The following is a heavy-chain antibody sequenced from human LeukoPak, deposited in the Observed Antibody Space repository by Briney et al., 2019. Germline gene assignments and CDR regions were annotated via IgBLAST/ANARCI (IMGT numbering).Heavy chain of an antibody. J-gene: IGHJ5*02. CDR3: ARTRMVRGTNWFDP. V-gene: IGHV4-34*01. CDR2: INHSGST. Sequence: SETLSLTCAVYGGSFSGYYWSWIRQPPGKGLEWIGEINHSGSTNYNPSLKSRVTISVDTSKNQFSLKLSSVTAADTAMYYCARTRMVRGTNWFDPWGQGTLVTVSS. D-gene: IGHD3-10*01. CDR1: GGSFSGYY.